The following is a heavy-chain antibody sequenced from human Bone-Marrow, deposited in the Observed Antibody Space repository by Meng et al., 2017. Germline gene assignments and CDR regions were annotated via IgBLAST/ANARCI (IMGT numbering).Heavy chain of an antibody. J-gene: IGHJ4*02. V-gene: IGHV1-46*01. CDR2: INPSGGST. CDR3: ARVQSSGWSPGY. Sequence: QVQLVQSGAEVKKPGASVTVSCKASGYTFTGYYINWVRQAPGQGLEWMGIINPSGGSTSYAQKFQGRVTMTRDTSTSTVYMELSSLRSEDTAVYYCARVQSSGWSPGYWGQGTLVTVSS. D-gene: IGHD6-19*01. CDR1: GYTFTGYY.